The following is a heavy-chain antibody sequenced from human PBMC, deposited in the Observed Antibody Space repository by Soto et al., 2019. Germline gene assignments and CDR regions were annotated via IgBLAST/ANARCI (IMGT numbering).Heavy chain of an antibody. V-gene: IGHV4-59*01. J-gene: IGHJ4*02. D-gene: IGHD2-2*01. CDR2: IYYSGST. CDR1: GGSISSYY. Sequence: SETLSLTCTVSGGSISSYYWSWIRQPPGKGLEWIGYIYYSGSTNYNPSLKSRVTISVDTSKNQFSLKLSSVTAADTAVYYCARGSVVPDRWFDYWGQGTLVTVSS. CDR3: ARGSVVPDRWFDY.